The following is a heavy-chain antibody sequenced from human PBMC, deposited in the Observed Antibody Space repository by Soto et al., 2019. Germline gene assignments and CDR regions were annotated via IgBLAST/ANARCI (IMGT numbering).Heavy chain of an antibody. CDR1: AFTFSRYY. V-gene: IGHV3-48*01. CDR3: ARGVEQLWFRARDYYYGTDV. J-gene: IGHJ6*02. CDR2: ITSSSGSI. D-gene: IGHD5-18*01. Sequence: GGSLRLSCTASAFTFSRYYMNWVRQAPGKGLEWVSYITSSSGSIYYADSVKGRFTISRDNAKNSLYLQMNSLRAEDTAVYFCARGVEQLWFRARDYYYGTDVWGQGTTVTVSS.